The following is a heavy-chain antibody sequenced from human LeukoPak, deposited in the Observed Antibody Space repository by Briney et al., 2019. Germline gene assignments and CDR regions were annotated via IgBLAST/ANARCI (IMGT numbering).Heavy chain of an antibody. Sequence: ASVKVSCKASGYTFTGHYMHWVRQAPGQGLEWMGWINPNSGGTNYAQKFQGRVTMTRDTSISTAYMELSSLRSDDTAVYYCARELRFLEWAKPFDPWGQGTLVTVSS. CDR1: GYTFTGHY. CDR3: ARELRFLEWAKPFDP. D-gene: IGHD3-3*01. CDR2: INPNSGGT. V-gene: IGHV1-2*02. J-gene: IGHJ5*02.